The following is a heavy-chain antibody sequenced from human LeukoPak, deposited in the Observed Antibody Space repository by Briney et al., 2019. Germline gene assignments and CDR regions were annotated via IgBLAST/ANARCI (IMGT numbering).Heavy chain of an antibody. D-gene: IGHD3-22*01. CDR2: IIPIFGTA. Sequence: SVKVSCKASGGTFNSYAISWVRQAPGQGLEWMGGIIPIFGTANYAQKFQGRVTITTDESTSTAYMELSSLRSEDTAVYYCASSSGYYSPLDVWGKGTTVTVSS. CDR1: GGTFNSYA. V-gene: IGHV1-69*05. J-gene: IGHJ6*04. CDR3: ASSSGYYSPLDV.